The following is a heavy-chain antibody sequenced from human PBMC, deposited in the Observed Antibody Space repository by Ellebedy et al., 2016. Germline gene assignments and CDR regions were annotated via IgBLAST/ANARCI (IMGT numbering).Heavy chain of an antibody. D-gene: IGHD4-17*01. J-gene: IGHJ6*02. V-gene: IGHV4-34*01. CDR1: GGSFSGYY. CDR3: VRFNENYGDLYYYYGMDV. Sequence: SETLSLTCAVYGGSFSGYYWSWIRQPPGKGLEWIGEINHSGSTNYNPSLKSRVTISVDTSKNQFSLKLSSVTAADTAVYYCVRFNENYGDLYYYYGMDVWGQGTTVTVSS. CDR2: INHSGST.